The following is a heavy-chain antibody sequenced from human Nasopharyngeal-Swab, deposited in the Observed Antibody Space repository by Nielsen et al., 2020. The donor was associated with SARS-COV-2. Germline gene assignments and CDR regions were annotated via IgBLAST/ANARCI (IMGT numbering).Heavy chain of an antibody. CDR2: FDPADGKT. V-gene: IGHV1-24*01. Sequence: ASVTVSCQVSGYSVNELSMHWVRQAPGKGLEWMGGFDPADGKTVYAQTFKGRVTMTEDTSTDTFYLDLSSLRSEDTAVYYCATDLYDQDGTVYYLNTFHIWGQGTMVTVSS. J-gene: IGHJ3*02. D-gene: IGHD3-9*01. CDR3: ATDLYDQDGTVYYLNTFHI. CDR1: GYSVNELS.